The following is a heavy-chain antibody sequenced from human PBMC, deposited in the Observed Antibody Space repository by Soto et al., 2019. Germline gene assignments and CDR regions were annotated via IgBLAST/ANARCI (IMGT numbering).Heavy chain of an antibody. Sequence: QVQLVESGGGVVHPGRSLRLSCAASGFTFSSSGMHWVRQAPGKGLEWVAVTSFDGSRGYYADSVRGRFTISRNNSNNPLYRQMNSLRAEDTAVYYCAQSPPAVAGDYDYWGQGTLVTGSS. CDR1: GFTFSSSG. J-gene: IGHJ4*02. D-gene: IGHD6-19*01. V-gene: IGHV3-30*18. CDR2: TSFDGSRG. CDR3: AQSPPAVAGDYDY.